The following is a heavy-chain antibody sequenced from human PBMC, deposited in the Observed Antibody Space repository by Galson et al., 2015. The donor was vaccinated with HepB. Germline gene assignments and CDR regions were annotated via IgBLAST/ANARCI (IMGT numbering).Heavy chain of an antibody. J-gene: IGHJ4*02. CDR3: ASPYSSSWSRDY. CDR1: GFTFSSYA. D-gene: IGHD6-13*01. Sequence: SLRLSCAASGFTFSSYAMHWVRQAPGKGLEWAAVISYDGSNKYYADSVKGRFTISRDNSKNTLYLQMNSLRAEDTAVYYCASPYSSSWSRDYWGQGTLVTVSS. CDR2: ISYDGSNK. V-gene: IGHV3-30*04.